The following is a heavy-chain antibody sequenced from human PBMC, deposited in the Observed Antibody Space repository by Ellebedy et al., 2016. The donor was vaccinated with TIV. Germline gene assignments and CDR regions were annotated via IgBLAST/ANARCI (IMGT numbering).Heavy chain of an antibody. Sequence: SETLSLXCTVSGGSISSGGYYWSWIRQHPGKGLEWIGYIYYSGSTYYNPSLKSRVTISVDTSKNQFSLKLSSVTAADTAVYYCAREKPLSPGAFDIWGQGTMVTVSS. V-gene: IGHV4-31*03. CDR3: AREKPLSPGAFDI. D-gene: IGHD1-14*01. CDR2: IYYSGST. J-gene: IGHJ3*02. CDR1: GGSISSGGYY.